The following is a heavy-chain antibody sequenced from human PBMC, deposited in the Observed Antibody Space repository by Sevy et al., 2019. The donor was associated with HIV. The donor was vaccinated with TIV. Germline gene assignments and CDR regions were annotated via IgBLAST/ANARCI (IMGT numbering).Heavy chain of an antibody. CDR1: GGTFSSYA. D-gene: IGHD2-15*01. CDR2: IIPIFGTA. Sequence: ASVKVSYKASGGTFSSYAISWVRQAPGQGLEWMGGIIPIFGTANYAQKFQGRVTITADESTSTAYMELSSLRSEDTAVYYCAREGGRGSLSPFDYWGLGTLVTVSS. V-gene: IGHV1-69*13. J-gene: IGHJ4*02. CDR3: AREGGRGSLSPFDY.